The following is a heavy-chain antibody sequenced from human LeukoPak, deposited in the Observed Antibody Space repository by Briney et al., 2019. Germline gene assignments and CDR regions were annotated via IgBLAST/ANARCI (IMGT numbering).Heavy chain of an antibody. CDR1: GYTFTSYG. V-gene: IGHV1-18*01. CDR3: ARAPHYDILTGYRSFFDY. Sequence: ASVKVSCKASGYTFTSYGISWVRQAPGQGLEWMGWISAYNGNTNYAQKLQGRVTMTTDTSTSTAYMELRSLRSDDTAVYYCARAPHYDILTGYRSFFDYWGQGTLVTVSS. CDR2: ISAYNGNT. J-gene: IGHJ4*02. D-gene: IGHD3-9*01.